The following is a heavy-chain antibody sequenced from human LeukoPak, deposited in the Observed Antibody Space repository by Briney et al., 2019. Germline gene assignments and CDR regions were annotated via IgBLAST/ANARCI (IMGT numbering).Heavy chain of an antibody. Sequence: PGGSLRLSCAVSGFTFSDYAMSWVRQAPGKGLEWVSGISGSGAYSYYADSVKGRFTISRDNSKNTLYMQMNSLRAADTAVYYCAKGLAYTGYDYWFDPWGQGTLVTVSS. V-gene: IGHV3-23*01. CDR2: ISGSGAYS. J-gene: IGHJ5*02. CDR3: AKGLAYTGYDYWFDP. D-gene: IGHD5-12*01. CDR1: GFTFSDYA.